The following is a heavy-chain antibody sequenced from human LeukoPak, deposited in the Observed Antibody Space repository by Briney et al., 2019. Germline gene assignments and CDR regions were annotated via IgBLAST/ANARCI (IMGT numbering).Heavy chain of an antibody. J-gene: IGHJ4*02. Sequence: QTGGSLRLSCAASGFQFSYFGMSLVRQAPGKGLGWVAFIRNVGSNKYYVESVKGRCIISRDNSPDTVYLHMSNLRPDDTAVYYCAKSQDYGSGSYALDYWGQGALVTVSS. D-gene: IGHD3-10*01. CDR3: AKSQDYGSGSYALDY. CDR2: IRNVGSNK. V-gene: IGHV3-30*02. CDR1: GFQFSYFG.